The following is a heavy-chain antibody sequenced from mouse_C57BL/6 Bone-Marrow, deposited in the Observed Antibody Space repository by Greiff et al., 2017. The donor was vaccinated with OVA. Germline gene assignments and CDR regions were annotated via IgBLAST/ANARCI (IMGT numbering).Heavy chain of an antibody. CDR3: ARGIYYGNYVRAMDY. CDR1: GYSFTDYN. Sequence: VHVKQSGPELVKPGASVKISCKASGYSFTDYNMNWVKQSNGKSLEWIGVINPNYGTTSYNQKFKGKATLTVDQSSSTAYMQLNSLTSEDSAVYYCARGIYYGNYVRAMDYWGQGTSVTVSS. J-gene: IGHJ4*01. D-gene: IGHD2-1*01. V-gene: IGHV1-39*01. CDR2: INPNYGTT.